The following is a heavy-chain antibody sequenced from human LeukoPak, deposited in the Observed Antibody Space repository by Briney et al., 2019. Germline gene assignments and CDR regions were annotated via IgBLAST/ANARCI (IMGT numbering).Heavy chain of an antibody. J-gene: IGHJ6*03. CDR1: GGTFSSYA. CDR3: AREGSSSSLDYYYFYMDV. V-gene: IGHV1-69*05. CDR2: IIPIFGTA. Sequence: ASVTVSCKASGGTFSSYAISWVRQAPGQGVEWMGGIIPIFGTANYAQKFQGRVTITTDESTSTAYMELSSLRSEDTAVYYCAREGSSSSLDYYYFYMDVWGKGTTVTVSS. D-gene: IGHD6-6*01.